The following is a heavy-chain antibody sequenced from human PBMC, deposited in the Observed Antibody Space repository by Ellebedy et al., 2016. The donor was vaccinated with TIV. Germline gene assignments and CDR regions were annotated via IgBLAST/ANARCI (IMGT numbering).Heavy chain of an antibody. CDR2: IWYDGSNK. J-gene: IGHJ6*02. Sequence: GGSLRLSCAASGFTFSNFGMHWVRQAPGKGLEWVAVIWYDGSNKYYADSVKGRFTISRDNSKNTLYLQMNSLRAEDTAVYYCARSLGGYYGSGSYYKGVYYYGMDVWGQGTTVTVSS. CDR1: GFTFSNFG. CDR3: ARSLGGYYGSGSYYKGVYYYGMDV. V-gene: IGHV3-33*08. D-gene: IGHD3-10*01.